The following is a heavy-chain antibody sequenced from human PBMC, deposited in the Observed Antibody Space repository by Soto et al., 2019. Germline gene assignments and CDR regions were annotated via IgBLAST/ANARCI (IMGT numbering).Heavy chain of an antibody. CDR2: IYWDDDT. V-gene: IGHV2-5*02. CDR3: AHCGPEGSLDY. J-gene: IGHJ4*02. Sequence: QITLKESGPTLVKPTQPLTLTCTFSGFSFSASGVGVGWIRQPPGEALAWLGLIYWDDDTFYNSSPKNRVTITNDTSKNQVVRKMTNMDPVDTGTYYCAHCGPEGSLDYLGQGTQVTVSS. CDR1: GFSFSASGVG. D-gene: IGHD2-15*01.